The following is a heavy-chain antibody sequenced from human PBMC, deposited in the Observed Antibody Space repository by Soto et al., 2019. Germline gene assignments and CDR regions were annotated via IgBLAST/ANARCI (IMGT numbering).Heavy chain of an antibody. CDR1: GGTFSSYA. CDR3: ARVTSMVRGVIDTWFDP. Sequence: QVPLVQSGAEVKKRGSSVTVSCKASGGTFSSYAIHWVRQAPGQGLEWMGGIIPMYGPAKYAQRFQGRVTITADDSTTTVYMELTSLTSQDTAVYYCARVTSMVRGVIDTWFDPWGNGTLVTVSS. J-gene: IGHJ5*02. V-gene: IGHV1-69*01. D-gene: IGHD3-10*01. CDR2: IIPMYGPA.